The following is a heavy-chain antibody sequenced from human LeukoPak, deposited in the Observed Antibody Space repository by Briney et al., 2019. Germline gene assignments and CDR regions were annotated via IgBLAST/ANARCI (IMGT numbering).Heavy chain of an antibody. CDR1: GGSINRSSYY. D-gene: IGHD4-23*01. Sequence: SETLSLTCTVSGGSINRSSYYWGWIRQPPGKGLEWIGSIYYSGSTYYTPSLKSRVTISVDTSKNQFSLKLSSVSAADTAVYYCARVGYGGNSGAFDIWGQGTMVTVSS. CDR2: IYYSGST. V-gene: IGHV4-39*07. CDR3: ARVGYGGNSGAFDI. J-gene: IGHJ3*02.